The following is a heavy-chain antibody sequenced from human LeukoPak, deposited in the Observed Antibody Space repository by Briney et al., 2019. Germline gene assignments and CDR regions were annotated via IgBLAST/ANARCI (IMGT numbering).Heavy chain of an antibody. D-gene: IGHD6-6*01. Sequence: ASAKVSCKASGYSLTSYGVTWVRQAPGQSLEWMGWISVNNGNTQYAQKFEARVTLTADTSTNTLNMELRRLASDDTAIYYCARSSSSVNIESRYGLDVWGQGTTVTVSS. CDR2: ISVNNGNT. J-gene: IGHJ6*02. V-gene: IGHV1-18*01. CDR3: ARSSSSVNIESRYGLDV. CDR1: GYSLTSYG.